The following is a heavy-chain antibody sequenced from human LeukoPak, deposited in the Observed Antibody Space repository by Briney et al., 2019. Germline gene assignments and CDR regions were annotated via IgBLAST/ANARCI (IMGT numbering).Heavy chain of an antibody. Sequence: ASVKVSCKASGYTFTSYYMHWVRQAPGQGLEWMGWINPNSGGTNYAQKFQGRVTMTRDTSISTAYMELGRLRSDDTAVYYCARVRPGDYYDSSGYWGWFDPWGQGTLVTVSS. J-gene: IGHJ5*02. CDR3: ARVRPGDYYDSSGYWGWFDP. D-gene: IGHD3-22*01. CDR1: GYTFTSYY. V-gene: IGHV1-2*02. CDR2: INPNSGGT.